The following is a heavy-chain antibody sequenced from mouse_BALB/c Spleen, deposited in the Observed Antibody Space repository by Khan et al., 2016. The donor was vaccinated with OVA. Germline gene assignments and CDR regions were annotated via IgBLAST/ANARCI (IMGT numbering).Heavy chain of an antibody. CDR3: ARSNYYGSSVYALDY. J-gene: IGHJ4*01. D-gene: IGHD1-1*01. V-gene: IGHV1S41*01. Sequence: DLVKPGASVKLSCKASGYTFTSYWIHWIKQRLVQGLEWIGHIAPGCGSVYYNEMFKGKATLTVATSSITAYFQLNSLSSEDSAVYFCARSNYYGSSVYALDYWGQGTSVTVSS. CDR2: IAPGCGSV. CDR1: GYTFTSYW.